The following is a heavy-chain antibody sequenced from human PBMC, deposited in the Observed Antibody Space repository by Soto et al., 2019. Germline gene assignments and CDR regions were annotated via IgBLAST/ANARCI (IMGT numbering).Heavy chain of an antibody. CDR2: IIPIFGTA. J-gene: IGHJ4*02. D-gene: IGHD3-22*01. V-gene: IGHV1-69*13. Sequence: SVKVSCKASGGTFSSYAISWVRQAPGQGLEWMGGIIPIFGTANYAQKFQGRVTITADESTSTAYMELSSLRSEDTAVYYCARDRNYYDSSAQEGYFDYWGQVTLVTVSS. CDR3: ARDRNYYDSSAQEGYFDY. CDR1: GGTFSSYA.